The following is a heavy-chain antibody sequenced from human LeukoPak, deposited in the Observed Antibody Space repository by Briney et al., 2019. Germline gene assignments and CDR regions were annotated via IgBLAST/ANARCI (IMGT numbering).Heavy chain of an antibody. CDR1: GFTFDDYA. D-gene: IGHD6-19*01. V-gene: IGHV3-9*01. CDR3: AKGSSSGWHGGAFDI. CDR2: ISWNSSSI. Sequence: GGSLRLSCAASGFTFDDYAMHSVRQAPGRGLEWVSGISWNSSSIGYADSVKGRFTISRDNAKNSLYLQMNSLRAEDTALYYCAKGSSSGWHGGAFDIWGQGTMVTVSS. J-gene: IGHJ3*02.